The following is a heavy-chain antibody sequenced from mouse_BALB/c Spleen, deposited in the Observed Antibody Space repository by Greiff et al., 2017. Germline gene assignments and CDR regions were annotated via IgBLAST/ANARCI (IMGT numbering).Heavy chain of an antibody. CDR3: ARITTAYYYAMDY. Sequence: QVQLQQPGAELVRPGASVKLSCKASGYTFTSYWINWVKQRPGQGLEWIGNIYPSDSYTNYNQKFKDKATLTADKSSSTAYMQLSSLTSEDSAVYYCARITTAYYYAMDYWGQGTSVTVSS. CDR2: IYPSDSYT. J-gene: IGHJ4*01. V-gene: IGHV1-69*02. D-gene: IGHD1-2*01. CDR1: GYTFTSYW.